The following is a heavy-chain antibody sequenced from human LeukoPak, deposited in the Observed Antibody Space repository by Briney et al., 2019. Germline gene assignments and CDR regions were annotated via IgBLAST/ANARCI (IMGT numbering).Heavy chain of an antibody. CDR3: ARDASIAAPLGSYFDY. V-gene: IGHV3-64*01. D-gene: IGHD6-6*01. CDR1: GFTFSSYA. J-gene: IGHJ4*02. Sequence: QAGGSLRLSCAASGFTFSSYAMHWVRQAPGKGLEYVSAVSSNGGSTYYANSVKGRFTISRDNSKNTLYLQMGSLRAEDMAVYYCARDASIAAPLGSYFDYWGQGTLVTVSS. CDR2: VSSNGGST.